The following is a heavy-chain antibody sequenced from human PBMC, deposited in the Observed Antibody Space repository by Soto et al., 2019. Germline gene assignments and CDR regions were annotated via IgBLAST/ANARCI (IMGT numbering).Heavy chain of an antibody. J-gene: IGHJ4*02. D-gene: IGHD5-12*01. V-gene: IGHV3-66*04. Sequence: PGGSLRLSCAASGFTVSSNYMSWVRQAPGKGLEWVSVIYSGGSTYYADSVKGRFTISRDNSKNTLYLQMNSLRAEDTAMYYCARLKRDGYNYSPLYYWGQGTLVTVSS. CDR1: GFTVSSNY. CDR3: ARLKRDGYNYSPLYY. CDR2: IYSGGST.